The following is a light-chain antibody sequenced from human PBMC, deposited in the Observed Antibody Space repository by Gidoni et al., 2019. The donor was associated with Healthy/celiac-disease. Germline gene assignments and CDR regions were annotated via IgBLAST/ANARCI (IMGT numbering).Light chain of an antibody. J-gene: IGLJ2*01. CDR3: QSYDSSLSGVV. CDR2: GNS. V-gene: IGLV1-40*01. Sequence: QSVLTQPPSVSGAPGQRVTISCTGSSSNIGAGYDVPWYQQLPGTAPKRLIYGNSNRPSGAPDRFSGSKSGTSAALAITGLQAEDEADYYCQSYDSSLSGVVFGGGTKLTVL. CDR1: SSNIGAGYD.